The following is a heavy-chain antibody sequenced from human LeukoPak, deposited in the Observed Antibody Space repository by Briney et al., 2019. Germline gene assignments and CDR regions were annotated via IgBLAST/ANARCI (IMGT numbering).Heavy chain of an antibody. Sequence: PSETLSLTCAVYGGSFSGYYWSWIRQPPGKGLEWIGEINHSGSTNYNPSLKSRVTISVDTSKNQFSLKLSSVTAADTAVYYCASRGELEDYWGQGTLVTASS. CDR3: ASRGELEDY. J-gene: IGHJ4*02. CDR2: INHSGST. CDR1: GGSFSGYY. D-gene: IGHD1-26*01. V-gene: IGHV4-34*01.